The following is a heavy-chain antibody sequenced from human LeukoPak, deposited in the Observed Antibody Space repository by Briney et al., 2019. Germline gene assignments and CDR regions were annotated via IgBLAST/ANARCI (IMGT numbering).Heavy chain of an antibody. CDR3: ARAPGYSSSWFKPYYYYYGMDV. CDR1: GFTFSSYE. V-gene: IGHV3-48*03. CDR2: ISSSGSTI. D-gene: IGHD6-13*01. Sequence: GGSLRLSCAASGFTFSSYEMNWVRQAPGKGLEWVSYISSSGSTIYYADSVKGRFTISRDNAKNSLYLQMNSLRAEDTAVYYCARAPGYSSSWFKPYYYYYGMDVWGQGTTVTVSS. J-gene: IGHJ6*02.